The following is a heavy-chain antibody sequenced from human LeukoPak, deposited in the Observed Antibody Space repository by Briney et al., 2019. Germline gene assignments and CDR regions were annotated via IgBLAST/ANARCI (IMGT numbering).Heavy chain of an antibody. J-gene: IGHJ4*02. D-gene: IGHD3-22*01. V-gene: IGHV3-33*01. CDR1: GFTFSSYG. CDR3: ARTSYYYDSSGYYSN. Sequence: PGGSLRLSCAASGFTFSSYGMHWVRQAPGKGLEWVAVIWYDGSNKYYADSVKGRFTISRDNSKNTLYLQMNSLRAEDTAVYYCARTSYYYDSSGYYSNWGQGTLVTVSS. CDR2: IWYDGSNK.